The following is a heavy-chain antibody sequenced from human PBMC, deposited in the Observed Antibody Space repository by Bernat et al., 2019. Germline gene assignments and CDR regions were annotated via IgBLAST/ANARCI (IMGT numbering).Heavy chain of an antibody. CDR1: GFSFSDYY. J-gene: IGHJ4*02. V-gene: IGHV3-11*01. CDR3: ERKKRQWSQSFFLDN. Sequence: QVQLVESGGGLVKPGGSLRLSCAASGFSFSDYYMSWIRQAPGKGLEWVSWISSSGSTIYYADSVKGRFTISRDDAKRSLYLQMIGLRAEDTAIYYLERKKRQWSQSFFLDNGGQGTLVPVS. CDR2: ISSSGSTI. D-gene: IGHD6-19*01.